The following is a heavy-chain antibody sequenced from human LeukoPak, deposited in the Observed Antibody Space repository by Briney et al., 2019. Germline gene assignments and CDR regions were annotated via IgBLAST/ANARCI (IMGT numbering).Heavy chain of an antibody. J-gene: IGHJ4*02. CDR3: AKDRSIVVDTGKIDY. D-gene: IGHD3-22*01. V-gene: IGHV3-23*01. CDR2: ISGSGGST. Sequence: GGSLRLSCAASGFTFSSYAMSWVRQAPGKGLEWVSAISGSGGSTYYADPVKGRFTISRDNSKNTLYLQMNSLRAEDTAVYYCAKDRSIVVDTGKIDYRGQGTLVTVSS. CDR1: GFTFSSYA.